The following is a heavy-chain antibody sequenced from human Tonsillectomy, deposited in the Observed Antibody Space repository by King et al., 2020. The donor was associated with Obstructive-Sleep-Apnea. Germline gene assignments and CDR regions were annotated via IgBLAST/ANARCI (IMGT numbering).Heavy chain of an antibody. CDR2: FDPDDGAK. CDR3: ATLPLYGDFLDY. CDR1: GYTVIELS. V-gene: IGHV1-24*01. Sequence: QLVQSGAEVKKPVASVKGSCKMSGYTVIELSMHWFRQGPGKVLSGMGDFDPDDGAKISAQKFQGRVTVTEDTSTNTAYMELSSLRSEDTAVYYCATLPLYGDFLDYWGQGTLVTVSS. J-gene: IGHJ4*02. D-gene: IGHD4-17*01.